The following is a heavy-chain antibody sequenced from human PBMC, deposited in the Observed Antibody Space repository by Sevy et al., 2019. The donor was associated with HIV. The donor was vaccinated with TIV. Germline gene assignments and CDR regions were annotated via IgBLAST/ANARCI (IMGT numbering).Heavy chain of an antibody. D-gene: IGHD1-26*01. CDR3: AKEGSGSYYDRGAFDI. CDR1: GFTFSSYA. V-gene: IGHV3-23*01. Sequence: GGSLRLSCAASGFTFSSYAMSWVRQAPGKGLEWVSAISGSGGSTYYADSVKGRFTISRDNSKNTLYLQMNSLRAEDTAVYYCAKEGSGSYYDRGAFDIWGQGTMVTVSS. J-gene: IGHJ3*02. CDR2: ISGSGGST.